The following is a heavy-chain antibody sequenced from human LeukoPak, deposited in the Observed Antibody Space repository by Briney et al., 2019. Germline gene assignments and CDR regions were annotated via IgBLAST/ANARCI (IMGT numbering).Heavy chain of an antibody. CDR1: GGSISSYY. J-gene: IGHJ4*02. CDR3: ARGFGGVVVKRPYYFDY. CDR2: IYYSGST. Sequence: PSETLSLTCTVSGGSISSYYWSWIRQPPGKGLEWIGYIYYSGSTNYNPSLKSRVTISVDTSKNQFSLKLSSVTAADTAVYYCARGFGGVVVKRPYYFDYWGQGTLVTVSS. D-gene: IGHD3-16*02. V-gene: IGHV4-59*01.